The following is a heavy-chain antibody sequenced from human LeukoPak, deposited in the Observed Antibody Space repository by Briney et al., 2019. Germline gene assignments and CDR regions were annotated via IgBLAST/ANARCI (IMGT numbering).Heavy chain of an antibody. CDR2: INHSGST. J-gene: IGHJ4*02. CDR3: ARRPRRITFDY. CDR1: GGSFSGYY. V-gene: IGHV4-34*01. D-gene: IGHD1-20*01. Sequence: PSETLSLTCAVYGGSFSGYYWSWIRQPPGKGLEWIGEINHSGSTNYNPSLKSRVTISVDTSKNQFSLKLSSVTAADTAVYYCARRPRRITFDYWGQGTLVTVSS.